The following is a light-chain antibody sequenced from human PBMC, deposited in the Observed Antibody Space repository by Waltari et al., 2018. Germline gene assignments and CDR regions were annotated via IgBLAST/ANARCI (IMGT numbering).Light chain of an antibody. CDR3: CSYAGSAISM. Sequence: QSALTQTASVSGSPGQAITISCSGTTSDIGKYNLVSWYQQHPGKAPTLIIYDVNKRPSGVSNRFSGSKSGNTAFHTISGLQSADEADYYCCSYAGSAISMFGGGTKVTVL. J-gene: IGLJ3*02. CDR1: TSDIGKYNL. V-gene: IGLV2-23*02. CDR2: DVN.